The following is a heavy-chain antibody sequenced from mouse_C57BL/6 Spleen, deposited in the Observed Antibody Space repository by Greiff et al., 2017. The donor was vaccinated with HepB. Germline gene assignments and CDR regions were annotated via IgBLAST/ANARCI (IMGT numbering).Heavy chain of an antibody. CDR2: IDPEDGET. J-gene: IGHJ2*01. V-gene: IGHV14-2*01. D-gene: IGHD2-4*01. Sequence: VQLQQSGAELVKPGASVKLSCTASGFNIKDYYMHWVKQRTEQGLEWSGRIDPEDGETNYAPKFQGKATITADTSSSTAYLQLSSLTSEDTAVYYCARSSDDDDADYWGQGTTLTVSS. CDR3: ARSSDDDDADY. CDR1: GFNIKDYY.